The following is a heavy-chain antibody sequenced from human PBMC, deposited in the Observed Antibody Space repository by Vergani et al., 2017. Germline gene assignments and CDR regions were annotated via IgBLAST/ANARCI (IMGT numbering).Heavy chain of an antibody. CDR1: GFTSSSYS. V-gene: IGHV3-21*01. CDR3: ARDSSPDSSSWSPYYFDY. Sequence: EVQLVESGGGLVKPGGSLRLSCVASGFTSSSYSMNWVRQASGKGLEWVSSISSSSSYIYYADSVKGRFTISSDNAKNSLYLQMNSLRAEDTAVYYCARDSSPDSSSWSPYYFDYWGQGTLVTVSS. CDR2: ISSSSSYI. J-gene: IGHJ4*02. D-gene: IGHD6-13*01.